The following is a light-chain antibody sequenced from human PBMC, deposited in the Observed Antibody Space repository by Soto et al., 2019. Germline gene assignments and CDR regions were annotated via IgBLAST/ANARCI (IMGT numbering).Light chain of an antibody. CDR3: QQSYSAPRT. Sequence: DIQMTQSPSTLSASVGDSVTITCRASQSISSWLAWYQQKPGKAPKLLIYAASSLQSGVPSRFSGSGSGTDFTLTISSLQPEEFATYYCQQSYSAPRTVGQGTKVDIK. CDR1: QSISSW. CDR2: AAS. V-gene: IGKV1-39*01. J-gene: IGKJ1*01.